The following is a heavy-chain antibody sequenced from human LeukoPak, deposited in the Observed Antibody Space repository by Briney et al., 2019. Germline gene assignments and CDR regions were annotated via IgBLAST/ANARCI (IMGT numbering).Heavy chain of an antibody. CDR2: IYPGDSDT. J-gene: IGHJ5*02. CDR1: GYSFTSYW. D-gene: IGHD2-2*01. CDR3: ARLTAGEIPAAKVLDNWFDP. V-gene: IGHV5-51*01. Sequence: GESLKISCKGSGYSFTSYWIGWVRQMPGKALEWMGIIYPGDSDTRYSPSFQGQVTISADESISTAYLQWSSLKASDTSMYYCARLTAGEIPAAKVLDNWFDPWGQGTLVTVSS.